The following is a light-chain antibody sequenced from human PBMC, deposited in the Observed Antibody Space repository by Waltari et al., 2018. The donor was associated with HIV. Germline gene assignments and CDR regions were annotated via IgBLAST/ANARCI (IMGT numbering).Light chain of an antibody. CDR2: SNN. J-gene: IGLJ3*02. V-gene: IGLV1-44*01. CDR3: AAWDDSLNGRV. CDR1: SSNIGSNT. Sequence: QSVLTQPPSAYGTPGQRVTLSCSGSSSNIGSNTVNWYQQLPGTAPKLLIYSNNQRPSGVPDRFSGSKSGTSASLAISVLQSEDEADYYCAAWDDSLNGRVFGGGTKLTVL.